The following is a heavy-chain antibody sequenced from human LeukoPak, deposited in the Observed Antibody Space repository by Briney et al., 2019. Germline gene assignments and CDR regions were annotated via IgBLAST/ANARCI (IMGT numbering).Heavy chain of an antibody. J-gene: IGHJ4*02. V-gene: IGHV1-69*04. CDR1: GYTFTSYA. CDR3: ARDPSSWEPNPYYFDY. Sequence: AASVKVSCKASGYTFTSYAISWVRQAPGQGLEWMGRIIPILGIANYAQKFQGRVTITADKSTSTAYMELSSLRSEDTAVYYCARDPSSWEPNPYYFDYWGQGTLVTVSS. CDR2: IIPILGIA. D-gene: IGHD1-26*01.